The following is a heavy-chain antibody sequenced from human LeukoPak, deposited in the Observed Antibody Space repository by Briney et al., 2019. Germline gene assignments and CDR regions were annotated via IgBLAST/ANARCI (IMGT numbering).Heavy chain of an antibody. CDR3: ARRGSGASLEYYFDL. V-gene: IGHV4-39*02. Sequence: SETLSLTCTVSGGSISSNSYSWGWIRQPPGKGLEWVGSIYYSGSTYYNPSLKSRVTFSVDTSKNHFSLKLSSVTAADTAVYYCARRGSGASLEYYFDLWGRGTLVTVSS. CDR1: GGSISSNSYS. CDR2: IYYSGST. J-gene: IGHJ2*01. D-gene: IGHD1-14*01.